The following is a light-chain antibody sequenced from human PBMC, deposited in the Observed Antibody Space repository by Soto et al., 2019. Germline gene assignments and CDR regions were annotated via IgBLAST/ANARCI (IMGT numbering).Light chain of an antibody. CDR2: TAS. CDR1: QSISSY. V-gene: IGKV1-39*01. J-gene: IGKJ1*01. Sequence: DIQMTQSPSSLSASVGDRVTITCRASQSISSYLNWYQQKPGKAPNLLIYTASSLESGVPSRFSGSGSGTDFTLNITSLQPEDFATYLCQQSYSRPRTFGHGTKVDIK. CDR3: QQSYSRPRT.